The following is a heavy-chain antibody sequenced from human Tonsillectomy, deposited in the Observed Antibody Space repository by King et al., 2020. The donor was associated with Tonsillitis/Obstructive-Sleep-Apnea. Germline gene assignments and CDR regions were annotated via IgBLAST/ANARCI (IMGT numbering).Heavy chain of an antibody. Sequence: VQLQQWGAGLLKPSETLSLTCAVYGGSFSDYYWTWIRQPPWKGLEWIGEINHSGSTNYNPSLKGRVTIEVDTSKNQFSLKLSSVTAADTAVYFCARVGTTHRSGWYVNYWGQVYLVTVSS. CDR1: GGSFSDYY. CDR2: INHSGST. D-gene: IGHD6-19*01. J-gene: IGHJ4*02. V-gene: IGHV4-34*01. CDR3: ARVGTTHRSGWYVNY.